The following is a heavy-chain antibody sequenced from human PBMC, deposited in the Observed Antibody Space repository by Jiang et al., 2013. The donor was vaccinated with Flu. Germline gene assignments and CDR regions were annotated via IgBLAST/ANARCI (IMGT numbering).Heavy chain of an antibody. V-gene: IGHV4-30-2*01. CDR3: ARETHYSSSSKVFDY. D-gene: IGHD6-6*01. CDR1: GGSISSGGYS. J-gene: IGHJ4*02. CDR2: IYHSGST. Sequence: SLTCAVSGGSISSGGYSWSWIRQPPGKGLEWIGYIYHSGSTYYNPSLKSRVTISVDRSKNQFSLKLSSVTAADTAVYYCARETHYSSSSKVFDYWGQGTLVTVSS.